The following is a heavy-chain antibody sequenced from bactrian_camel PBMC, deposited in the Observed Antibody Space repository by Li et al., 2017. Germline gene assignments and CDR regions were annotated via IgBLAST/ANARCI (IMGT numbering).Heavy chain of an antibody. V-gene: IGHV3S53*01. CDR3: AALGAAMAAIQAIDVKPGFGY. J-gene: IGHJ6*01. D-gene: IGHD3*01. Sequence: VQLVESGGGSVQAGGSLRLSCAASGSSYRTQCMGWFRQAPGKEREQVAVFDNDGAAIYADSVKGRFSLSQDHATNTLYLQIDSLKPEDTAMYYCAALGAAMAAIQAIDVKPGFGYWGPGTQVTVS. CDR2: FDNDGAA. CDR1: GSSYRTQC.